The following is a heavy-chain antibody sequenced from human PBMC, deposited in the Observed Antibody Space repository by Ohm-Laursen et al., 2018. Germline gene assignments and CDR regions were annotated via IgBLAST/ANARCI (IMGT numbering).Heavy chain of an antibody. Sequence: ASVKVSCKASGYTFTSYDINWVRQATGQGLEWMGWISAYNGNTNYAQKLQGRVTMTTDTSTSTAYMELRSLRSDDTAVYYCARDKRASSGTNPLWYWGQGTLVTVSS. D-gene: IGHD6-19*01. CDR2: ISAYNGNT. V-gene: IGHV1-18*01. CDR3: ARDKRASSGTNPLWY. CDR1: GYTFTSYD. J-gene: IGHJ4*02.